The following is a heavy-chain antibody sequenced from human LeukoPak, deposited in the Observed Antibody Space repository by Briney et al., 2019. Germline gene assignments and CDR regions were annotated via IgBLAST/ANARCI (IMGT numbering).Heavy chain of an antibody. CDR3: AKGTYYYDSSGYSVDY. J-gene: IGHJ4*02. V-gene: IGHV3-23*01. Sequence: GGSLRLSCAASGFTFSSYAMSWVRQAPGKGLEWVSSISGSGGSTYYADSVKGRFTISRDNSKNTLYLQMNSPRAEDTAVYYCAKGTYYYDSSGYSVDYWAREPWPPSPQ. CDR1: GFTFSSYA. D-gene: IGHD3-22*01. CDR2: ISGSGGST.